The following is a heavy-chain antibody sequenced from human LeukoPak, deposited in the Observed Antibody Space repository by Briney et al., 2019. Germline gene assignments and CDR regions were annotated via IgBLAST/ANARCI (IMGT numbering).Heavy chain of an antibody. CDR3: AKDRETYEYTFDY. CDR1: GFSFSTYA. D-gene: IGHD6-6*01. J-gene: IGHJ4*02. Sequence: GKSLRLSCAASGFSFSTYAIHWVRQAPGKGLEWVAVMWYDGSKDYYADSVKGRFTISRDTSKNTLYLQMNNLRAEDTAVYYCAKDRETYEYTFDYWGQGTLVTVSS. V-gene: IGHV3-33*06. CDR2: MWYDGSKD.